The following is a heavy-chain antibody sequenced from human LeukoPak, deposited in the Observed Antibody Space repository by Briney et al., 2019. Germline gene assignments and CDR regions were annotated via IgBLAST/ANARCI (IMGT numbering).Heavy chain of an antibody. D-gene: IGHD6-25*01. CDR3: ARFAAGGSYYYYMDV. J-gene: IGHJ6*03. Sequence: PGGSLRLSCAASGFTFSDYYMSWIRQAPGKGLEWVSYISSSGSTIYYADPVKGRFTISRDNAKNSLYLQMNSLRAEDTAVYYCARFAAGGSYYYYMDVWGKGTTVTVSS. V-gene: IGHV3-11*04. CDR1: GFTFSDYY. CDR2: ISSSGSTI.